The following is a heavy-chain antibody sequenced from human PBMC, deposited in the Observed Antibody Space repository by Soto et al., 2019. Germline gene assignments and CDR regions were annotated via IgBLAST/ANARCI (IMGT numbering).Heavy chain of an antibody. CDR1: GFILSSNG. D-gene: IGHD4-17*01. Sequence: GGSLRLSCAASGFILSSNGMHWVRQAPGQGLEWVAVISYDGRNIDYADSVKGRFTVSGDHSKNTLYLQMNSLTPEDTAVYYCARAVDPTVVTPGDYWGQGTLVTVSS. CDR2: ISYDGRNI. CDR3: ARAVDPTVVTPGDY. V-gene: IGHV3-30*03. J-gene: IGHJ4*02.